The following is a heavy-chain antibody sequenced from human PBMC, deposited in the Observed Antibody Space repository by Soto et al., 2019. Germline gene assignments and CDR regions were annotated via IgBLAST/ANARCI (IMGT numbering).Heavy chain of an antibody. D-gene: IGHD3-10*01. V-gene: IGHV3-23*01. CDR1: GFTFSSYA. CDR2: ISGSGGST. CDR3: AKDWVGELCVYYFDD. J-gene: IGHJ4*02. Sequence: EVQLLESGGGLVQPGGSLRLSCAASGFTFSSYAMSWVRQAPGKGLEWVSAISGSGGSTYYADSVKGRFTISRDNSKNTLFLQMNSLRAEDTAVYYCAKDWVGELCVYYFDDWGQGTLVTVSS.